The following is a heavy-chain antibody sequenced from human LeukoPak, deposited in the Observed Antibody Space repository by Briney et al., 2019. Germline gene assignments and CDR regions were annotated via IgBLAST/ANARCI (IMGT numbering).Heavy chain of an antibody. J-gene: IGHJ4*02. Sequence: ASETLSLTCTVSGYSISSGYYWGWIRQPPGKGLEWIGSIYHSGSTYYNPSLKSRVTISVDTSKNQFSLKLSSVTTADTAVYYCARDIGAYDSSGYFYWGQGTLVTVSS. CDR1: GYSISSGYY. CDR3: ARDIGAYDSSGYFY. V-gene: IGHV4-38-2*02. CDR2: IYHSGST. D-gene: IGHD3-22*01.